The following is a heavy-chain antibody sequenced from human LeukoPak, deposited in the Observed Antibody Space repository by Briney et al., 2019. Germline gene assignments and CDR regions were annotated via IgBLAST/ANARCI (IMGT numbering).Heavy chain of an antibody. J-gene: IGHJ4*02. D-gene: IGHD3-3*01. Sequence: SGPTLVKPTQTLTLTCTFSGFSLSSSGMGVGWIRQPPGKALEWLALIYWNDDKRYCPSLKGRLTITKDTSKNQVVLTMTNTDPADTATYYCAHKYDFWNGYSFWGQGTLVTVSS. CDR1: GFSLSSSGMG. CDR3: AHKYDFWNGYSF. V-gene: IGHV2-5*01. CDR2: IYWNDDK.